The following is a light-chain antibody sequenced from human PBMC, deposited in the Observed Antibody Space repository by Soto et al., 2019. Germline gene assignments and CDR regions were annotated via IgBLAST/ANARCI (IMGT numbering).Light chain of an antibody. V-gene: IGKV1-12*01. CDR2: TAS. J-gene: IGKJ4*01. CDR3: QQGDSFPLT. Sequence: DIQMTQSPSSVSASVGDRVTITCRASQDIGRWLAWFQQKPGEAPSLLIYTASTLHTGISSRFSGSGSGTDXTXTITSLXPEDFATYYCQQGDSFPLTFGGGTKVEIK. CDR1: QDIGRW.